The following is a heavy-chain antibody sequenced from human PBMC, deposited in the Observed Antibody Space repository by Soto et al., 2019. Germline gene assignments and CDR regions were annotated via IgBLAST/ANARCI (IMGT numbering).Heavy chain of an antibody. V-gene: IGHV1-69*12. CDR3: ARRYCSGDSCYYYGMDV. CDR1: GGTFSSYA. J-gene: IGHJ6*02. Sequence: QVQLVQSGAEVKKPGSSVKVSCKASGGTFSSYAISWVRQAPGQGLEWMGGIIPIFGTANYAQKFQGRVTITADESTSTAYMELSSLRSEDTVVYYCARRYCSGDSCYYYGMDVWGQGTTVTVSS. CDR2: IIPIFGTA. D-gene: IGHD2-15*01.